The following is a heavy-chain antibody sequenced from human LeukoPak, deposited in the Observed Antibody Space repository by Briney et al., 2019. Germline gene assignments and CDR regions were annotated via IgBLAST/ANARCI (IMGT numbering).Heavy chain of an antibody. V-gene: IGHV3-48*01. CDR2: ITRRSSTI. CDR3: ARDYYYGSYYYYGMDV. D-gene: IGHD3-10*01. CDR1: GFTFSRYS. J-gene: IGHJ6*02. Sequence: GGSLRLSCAASGFTFSRYSMNWVRQAPGKGLEWISYITRRSSTIYYADSVKGRFTISRDNADDLLFLQMNSLRAEDTAVYYCARDYYYGSYYYYGMDVWGQGTTVTVSS.